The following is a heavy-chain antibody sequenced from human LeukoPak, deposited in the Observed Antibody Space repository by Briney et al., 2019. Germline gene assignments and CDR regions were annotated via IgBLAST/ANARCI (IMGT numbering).Heavy chain of an antibody. J-gene: IGHJ5*02. Sequence: GASVKVSCKASGGTFSSYTISWVRQAPGQGLEWMGRIIPTLGIANYAQKFQGRVTITADKSTSTAYMELSSLRSEDTAVYYCATDSSGYYYVGWFDPWGQGTLVTVSS. CDR1: GGTFSSYT. CDR2: IIPTLGIA. D-gene: IGHD3-22*01. CDR3: ATDSSGYYYVGWFDP. V-gene: IGHV1-69*02.